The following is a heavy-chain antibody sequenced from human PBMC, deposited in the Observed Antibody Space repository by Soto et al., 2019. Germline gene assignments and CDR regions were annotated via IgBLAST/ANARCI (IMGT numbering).Heavy chain of an antibody. CDR3: ARAGLIGRYYFDY. V-gene: IGHV4-34*01. CDR1: GGSFSGYY. Sequence: SETLSLTCAVYGGSFSGYYWSWIRQPPGKGLEWIGEINHSGSTNYNPSLKSRVTISVDTSKNQFSLKLSSVTAADTAVYYCARAGLIGRYYFDYWGQGTLVTVSS. CDR2: INHSGST. D-gene: IGHD3-22*01. J-gene: IGHJ4*02.